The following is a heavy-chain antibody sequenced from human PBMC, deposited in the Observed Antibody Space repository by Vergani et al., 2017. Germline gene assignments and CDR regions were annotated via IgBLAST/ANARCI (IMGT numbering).Heavy chain of an antibody. CDR1: GFTFSSYA. Sequence: EVQLLESGGGLVQPGGSLRLSCAASGFTFSSYAMSWVRPAPGKGLVWFSAVICSGGSTYYADSVKGRYTISRDNSKNTLYLQMNSLRAEDTAVYYCAKPYYDYVVVPFDYWGQGTLVTVSS. CDR2: VICSGGST. J-gene: IGHJ4*02. D-gene: IGHD3-16*01. CDR3: AKPYYDYVVVPFDY. V-gene: IGHV3-23*01.